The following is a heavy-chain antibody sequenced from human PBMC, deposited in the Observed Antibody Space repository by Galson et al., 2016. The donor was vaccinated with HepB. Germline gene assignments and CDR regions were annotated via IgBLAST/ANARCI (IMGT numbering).Heavy chain of an antibody. J-gene: IGHJ4*02. CDR3: AKDVKINAGYFDY. V-gene: IGHV3-23*01. D-gene: IGHD3-16*01. CDR2: IHNDGGST. Sequence: SLRLSCAASGFTLSSSAMSWVRQAPGKGLEWVSAIHNDGGSTYYADSVKGRFTLSRDNSKNTLYLQMNSLRAEDTAVYYCAKDVKINAGYFDYWGQGTLVTVSS. CDR1: GFTLSSSA.